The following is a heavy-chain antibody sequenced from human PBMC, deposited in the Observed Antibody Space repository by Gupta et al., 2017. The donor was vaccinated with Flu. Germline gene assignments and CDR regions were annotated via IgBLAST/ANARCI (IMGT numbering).Heavy chain of an antibody. CDR1: GFSFSNYG. D-gene: IGHD2-8*01. CDR2: ISHDGRNY. Sequence: VESGGGVVQPGRSLRLSCAAFGFSFSNYGMHWVRQAPGKGLEWVAVISHDGRNYYHADSVKGRFTISRDNSKNTLYLQMSSLRTEDTAVYYCAKDWRWNNGMNVWGQGTTVTVSS. CDR3: AKDWRWNNGMNV. V-gene: IGHV3-30*18. J-gene: IGHJ6*02.